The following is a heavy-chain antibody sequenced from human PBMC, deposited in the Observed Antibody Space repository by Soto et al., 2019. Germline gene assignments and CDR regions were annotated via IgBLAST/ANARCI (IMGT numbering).Heavy chain of an antibody. V-gene: IGHV1-69*02. CDR1: GGTFSSYT. CDR3: ARSLHLHLITIVRGESFPFDP. D-gene: IGHD3-10*01. Sequence: SVRVSCKASGGTFSSYTISWVRQAPGQGLEWMGRIIPILGIANYAQKFQGRVTITADKSTSIAYMELSSLRSEDTAVYYCARSLHLHLITIVRGESFPFDPWGQGTLVTVS. J-gene: IGHJ5*02. CDR2: IIPILGIA.